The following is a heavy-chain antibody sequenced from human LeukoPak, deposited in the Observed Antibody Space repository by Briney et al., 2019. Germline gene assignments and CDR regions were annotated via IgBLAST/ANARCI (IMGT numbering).Heavy chain of an antibody. Sequence: GGSLRLSCAASGFSFSTYAMSWVRQAPGKGLEWVSSIIATGDSTYYADSVKGRVTISRDNSKNTLYLQMNSLRAEDTAIYYCAKDLRTYGSGIYRLPTVIFNYWGQGTLVTVSS. CDR2: IIATGDST. CDR3: AKDLRTYGSGIYRLPTVIFNY. CDR1: GFSFSTYA. J-gene: IGHJ4*02. V-gene: IGHV3-23*01. D-gene: IGHD3-10*01.